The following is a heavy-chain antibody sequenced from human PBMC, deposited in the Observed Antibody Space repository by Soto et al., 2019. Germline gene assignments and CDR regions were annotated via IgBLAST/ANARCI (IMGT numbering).Heavy chain of an antibody. CDR3: TASGYSSPYYYYYYGMDV. CDR1: GFTFSGSA. V-gene: IGHV3-73*02. CDR2: SRSKANSYAT. D-gene: IGHD6-13*01. J-gene: IGHJ6*02. Sequence: EVQLVESGGGLVQPGGSLKLSCAASGFTFSGSAMHWVRQASGKGLEWVGRSRSKANSYATAYAASVKGRFTISRDDSKNTAYLQMNSLKTEDTAVYYCTASGYSSPYYYYYYGMDVWGQGTTVTVSS.